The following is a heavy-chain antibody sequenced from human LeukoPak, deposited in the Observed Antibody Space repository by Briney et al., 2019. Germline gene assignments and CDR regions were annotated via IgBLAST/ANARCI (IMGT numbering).Heavy chain of an antibody. CDR1: GGTFSSYA. J-gene: IGHJ4*02. CDR3: ARGEGYYYGSSPFDY. D-gene: IGHD3-22*01. CDR2: IIPIFGTA. Sequence: SVNVSCKASGGTFSSYAISWVRQAPGQGLEWMGGIIPIFGTANYAQKFQGRVTITADESTSTAYMELSSLRSGDTAVYYCARGEGYYYGSSPFDYWGQGTLVTVSS. V-gene: IGHV1-69*13.